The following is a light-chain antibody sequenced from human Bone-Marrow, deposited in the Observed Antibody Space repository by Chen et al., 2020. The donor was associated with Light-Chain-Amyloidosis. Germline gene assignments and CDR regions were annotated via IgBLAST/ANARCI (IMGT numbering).Light chain of an antibody. J-gene: IGLJ2*01. V-gene: IGLV3-25*03. CDR2: IDT. CDR3: QSADSSGTYEVI. Sequence: YELTQPPSVSVSQGQTARITCSGDDLPTKYAYWYQQKPGQAPVLVIHIDTERPSGISERFSGSSSGTTATLTISGVQAEDDADYHCQSADSSGTYEVIFGGGTKLTVL. CDR1: DLPTKY.